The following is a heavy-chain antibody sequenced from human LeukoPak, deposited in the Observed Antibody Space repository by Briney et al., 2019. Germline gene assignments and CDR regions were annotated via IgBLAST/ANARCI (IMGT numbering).Heavy chain of an antibody. CDR2: ISGSGGST. V-gene: IGHV3-23*01. D-gene: IGHD2-15*01. CDR3: AKVGLVVVAANRGEDAFDI. CDR1: GFTFSSYA. Sequence: PGGPLRLSCAASGFTFSSYAMSWVRQAPGKGLEWVSAISGSGGSTYYADSVKGRFTISRDNSKNTLYLQMNSLRAEDTAVYYCAKVGLVVVAANRGEDAFDIWGQGTMVTVSS. J-gene: IGHJ3*02.